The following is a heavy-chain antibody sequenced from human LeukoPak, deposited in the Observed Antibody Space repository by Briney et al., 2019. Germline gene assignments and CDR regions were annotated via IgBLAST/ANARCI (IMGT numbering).Heavy chain of an antibody. J-gene: IGHJ6*02. CDR1: GGSFSSGGYY. D-gene: IGHD3-10*01. CDR3: ARAFGSGSSYLTYSYGMDF. V-gene: IGHV4-31*03. Sequence: PSETLSLTCTVSGGSFSSGGYYRNWIRQRPGKGLEWIGYIYYSGSTYYNPSLKSRITISRDTSKNQFSLRLNSVTAADTAVYYCARAFGSGSSYLTYSYGMDFWGQGTTVTVS. CDR2: IYYSGST.